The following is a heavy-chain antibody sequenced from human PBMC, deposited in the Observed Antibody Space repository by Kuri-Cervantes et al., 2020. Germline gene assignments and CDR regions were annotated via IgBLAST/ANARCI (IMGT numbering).Heavy chain of an antibody. J-gene: IGHJ4*02. CDR1: GYTFTYRY. V-gene: IGHV7-4-1*02. D-gene: IGHD3-10*01. CDR2: INTNTGNP. CDR3: ARGLWFGELPFDY. Sequence: ASVKVSCKASGYTFTYRYLHWVRQAPGQGLEWMGWINTNTGNPTYAQGFTGRFVFSLDTSVSTAYLQISSLKAEDTAVYYCARGLWFGELPFDYWGQGTLVTVSS.